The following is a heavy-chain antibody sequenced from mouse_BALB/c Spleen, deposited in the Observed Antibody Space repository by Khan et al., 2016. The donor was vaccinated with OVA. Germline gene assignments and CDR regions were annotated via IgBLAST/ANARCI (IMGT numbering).Heavy chain of an antibody. CDR2: ISYSGSN. CDR1: GYSITSGYG. D-gene: IGHD1-2*01. Sequence: EVQLLETGPGLVKPSQSLSLTCTVTGYSITSGYGWNWIRQFPGNKLEWVGYISYSGSNNYNPSLKSRISITRDTSKNQFFLQLNSVTTEDTATYYSARTARIKYWGQGTTLTVSS. J-gene: IGHJ2*01. V-gene: IGHV3-2*02. CDR3: ARTARIKY.